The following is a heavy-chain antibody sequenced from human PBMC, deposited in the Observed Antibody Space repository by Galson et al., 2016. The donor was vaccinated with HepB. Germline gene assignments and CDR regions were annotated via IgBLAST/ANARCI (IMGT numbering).Heavy chain of an antibody. CDR2: IWYDGSNK. V-gene: IGHV3-33*06. Sequence: SLRLSCAASGFTFSRNGMRWVRQAPGKGLEWVAVIWYDGSNKYHADSVKGRFTISRDNSKKTLYLQMNSLRAEDTAVYYCAKDGRIYCSSASCHDHFHYWGQGTLVTVSS. D-gene: IGHD2-2*01. CDR3: AKDGRIYCSSASCHDHFHY. CDR1: GFTFSRNG. J-gene: IGHJ4*02.